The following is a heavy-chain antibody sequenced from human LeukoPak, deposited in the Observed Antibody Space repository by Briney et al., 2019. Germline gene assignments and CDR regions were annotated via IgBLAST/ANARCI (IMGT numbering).Heavy chain of an antibody. V-gene: IGHV4-59*08. CDR3: ARRAREYSHDAFDI. Sequence: PSETLSLTCTVSGGSISSYYWSWIRQPPGKGLEWIGYIYYSGSTSYNPSLRSRVTILVDTSKNQFSLKLSSVTAADTAVYYCARRAREYSHDAFDIWGQGTMVTVSS. J-gene: IGHJ3*02. CDR1: GGSISSYY. CDR2: IYYSGST. D-gene: IGHD5-18*01.